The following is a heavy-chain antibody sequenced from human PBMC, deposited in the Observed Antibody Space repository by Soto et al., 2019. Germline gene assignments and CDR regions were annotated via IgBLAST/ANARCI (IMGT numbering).Heavy chain of an antibody. CDR3: ASRDPGTSVDY. CDR1: GGSFTSNNW. CDR2: IYRTGST. Sequence: ASETLSLTCAVSGGSFTSNNWWTWVRQPPGQGLEWIGEIYRTGSTNYNPSLKSRVTISLDKSENQFSLKVTSLTAAYTAVYYCASRDPGTSVDYWGQGTLVTVSS. D-gene: IGHD1-7*01. J-gene: IGHJ4*02. V-gene: IGHV4-4*02.